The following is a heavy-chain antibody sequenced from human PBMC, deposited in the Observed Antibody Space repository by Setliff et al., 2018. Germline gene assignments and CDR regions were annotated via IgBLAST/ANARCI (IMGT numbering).Heavy chain of an antibody. J-gene: IGHJ5*02. Sequence: SETLSLTCTVSGGSIGSGAYYWTWIRQPAGKGLEWIGRIYSSGDTNYNPSLKSRATMSVDTSKNHFSLNLTSVTAADTAVYYCARWSSTRFDPWGQGTLVTVSS. CDR2: IYSSGDT. V-gene: IGHV4-61*02. D-gene: IGHD6-6*01. CDR1: GGSIGSGAYY. CDR3: ARWSSTRFDP.